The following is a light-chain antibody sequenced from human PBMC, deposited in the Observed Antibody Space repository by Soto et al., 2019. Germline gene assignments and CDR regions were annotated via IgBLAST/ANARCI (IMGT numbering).Light chain of an antibody. J-gene: IGKJ3*01. Sequence: NIQMTQSPSAMSASVGDRVTITCRARQGISNYLAWFQQKPGKVPKHLIYAASSLQSGVPSRFSGSGSGTEFTLTISSLQPEDFANYYCLQHNSYPLAFGPGNKVDI. CDR3: LQHNSYPLA. CDR2: AAS. CDR1: QGISNY. V-gene: IGKV1D-17*01.